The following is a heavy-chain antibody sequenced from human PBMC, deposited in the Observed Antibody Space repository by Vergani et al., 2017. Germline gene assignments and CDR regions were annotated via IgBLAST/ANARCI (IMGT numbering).Heavy chain of an antibody. Sequence: QVQLVQSGAEVKKPGASVKVSCKASGYTFTSYGISWVRQAPGQGLEWLGWISAYNGNTNYAQKLQGRVTMTTDTSTSTAYMELRSLRSDDTAVYYCARELGSITIFGVVMTSGWFDPWGQGTLVTVSS. CDR3: ARELGSITIFGVVMTSGWFDP. D-gene: IGHD3-3*01. CDR2: ISAYNGNT. V-gene: IGHV1-18*01. CDR1: GYTFTSYG. J-gene: IGHJ5*02.